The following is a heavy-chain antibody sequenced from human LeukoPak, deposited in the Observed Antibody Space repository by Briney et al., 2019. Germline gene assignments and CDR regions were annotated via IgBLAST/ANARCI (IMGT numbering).Heavy chain of an antibody. J-gene: IGHJ4*02. CDR3: AKDSSRYSSGWYNY. CDR1: GFTFDDYA. CDR2: ISWNSGSI. Sequence: GGTLRLSCAASGFTFDDYAMHWVRQAPGKGLEWVSGISWNSGSIGYADSVKGRFTISRDNAKNSLYLQMNSLRAEDMALYYCAKDSSRYSSGWYNYWGQGTLVTVSS. D-gene: IGHD6-19*01. V-gene: IGHV3-9*03.